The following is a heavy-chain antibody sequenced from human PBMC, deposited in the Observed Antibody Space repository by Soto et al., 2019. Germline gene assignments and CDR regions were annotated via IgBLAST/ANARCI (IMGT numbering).Heavy chain of an antibody. D-gene: IGHD2-15*01. CDR3: ARKGYGGRWSLDY. Sequence: QVQLVESGGGVVQPGRSLRLSCAASGFTFSSYGMHWARQAPGEGLEGVAVISYDGNRKYYADSVKGRFTISRDFSKNTVDLHMNSMRVEDTAVYFGARKGYGGRWSLDYWGQGILVTVSS. CDR2: ISYDGNRK. V-gene: IGHV3-30*03. J-gene: IGHJ4*02. CDR1: GFTFSSYG.